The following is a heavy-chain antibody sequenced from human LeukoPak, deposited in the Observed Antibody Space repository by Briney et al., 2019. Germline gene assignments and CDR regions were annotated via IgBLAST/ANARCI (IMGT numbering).Heavy chain of an antibody. J-gene: IGHJ4*02. Sequence: GGSLRLSCAASGFTFSSYAMSWVRQAPGKGLEWVSAISGSGGSTYYADSVKGRFTISRDNSKNTLYLQMNSLRAEDTAVYYCAKDGRQVITFGGVSYYFDYWGQGTLVTVSS. CDR1: GFTFSSYA. V-gene: IGHV3-23*01. CDR3: AKDGRQVITFGGVSYYFDY. D-gene: IGHD3-16*01. CDR2: ISGSGGST.